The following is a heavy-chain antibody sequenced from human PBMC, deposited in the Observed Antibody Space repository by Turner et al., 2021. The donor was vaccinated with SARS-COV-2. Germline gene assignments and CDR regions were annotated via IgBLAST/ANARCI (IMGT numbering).Heavy chain of an antibody. CDR3: ARGRDDYIWGSPTPTYYFDY. J-gene: IGHJ4*02. CDR2: INHSGNT. D-gene: IGHD3-16*01. V-gene: IGHV4-34*01. CDR1: GGSFSGYY. Sequence: QVQLQQWGAGLLKPSETLSLTCAGYGGSFSGYYWSFIRQPPGKGLEWFGEINHSGNTNYHPSLQSRVITSVDTSKNHFSLKLTSVTAADTAVYYCARGRDDYIWGSPTPTYYFDYWCQGTLVTVSS.